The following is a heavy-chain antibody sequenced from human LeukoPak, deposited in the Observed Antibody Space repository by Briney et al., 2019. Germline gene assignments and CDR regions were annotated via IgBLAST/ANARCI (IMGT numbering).Heavy chain of an antibody. J-gene: IGHJ5*02. Sequence: PGGSLRLSCAASGFTFSSYAMSWVRQAPGKGLEWVSAISGSGGSTYYADSVKGRFTISRDNSKNTLYLQINSLRAEDTAVYYCAKVVNDFWSGYYPFWFDPWGQGTLVTVSS. CDR2: ISGSGGST. CDR3: AKVVNDFWSGYYPFWFDP. D-gene: IGHD3-3*01. V-gene: IGHV3-23*01. CDR1: GFTFSSYA.